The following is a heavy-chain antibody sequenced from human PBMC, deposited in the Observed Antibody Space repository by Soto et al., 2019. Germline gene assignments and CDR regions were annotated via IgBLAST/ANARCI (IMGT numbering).Heavy chain of an antibody. CDR3: ARGEGEDYYYYYMDV. CDR2: IIPILGIA. J-gene: IGHJ6*03. CDR1: GGTFSSYT. Sequence: GASVKVSCKASGGTFSSYTISWVRQAPGQGLEWMGRIIPILGIANYAQKFQGRVTITADKSTSTAYMELSSLRSEDTAVYYCARGEGEDYYYYYMDVWGKGTTVTVSS. V-gene: IGHV1-69*02.